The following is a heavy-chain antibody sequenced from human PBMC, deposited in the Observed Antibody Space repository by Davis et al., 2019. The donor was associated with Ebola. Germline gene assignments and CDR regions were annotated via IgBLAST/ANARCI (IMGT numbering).Heavy chain of an antibody. CDR2: IIPILGIA. D-gene: IGHD3-3*01. V-gene: IGHV1-69*04. CDR3: ARDSPDDFWSGYPFDY. J-gene: IGHJ4*02. CDR1: GYTFTGYY. Sequence: SVKVSCKASGYTFTGYYMHWVRQAPGQGLEWMGRIIPILGIANYAQKFQGRVTITADKSTSTAYMELSSLRSEDTAVYYCARDSPDDFWSGYPFDYWGQGTLVTVSS.